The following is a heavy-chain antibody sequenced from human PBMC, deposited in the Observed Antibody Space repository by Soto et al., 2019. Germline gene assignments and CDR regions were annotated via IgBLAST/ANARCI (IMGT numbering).Heavy chain of an antibody. CDR1: GYTFTSYD. D-gene: IGHD1-1*01. CDR2: KNPNSGNT. Sequence: QVQLVQSGAEVQKPGASVKVSCKASGYTFTSYDINWGRQATGPGLEWMGWKNPNSGNTVYAQKLQGRFTMTRNTSISTAYLELSSLRSEDTAVYYCARDKVVGATGNWGQGTLVTVSS. V-gene: IGHV1-8*01. CDR3: ARDKVVGATGN. J-gene: IGHJ4*02.